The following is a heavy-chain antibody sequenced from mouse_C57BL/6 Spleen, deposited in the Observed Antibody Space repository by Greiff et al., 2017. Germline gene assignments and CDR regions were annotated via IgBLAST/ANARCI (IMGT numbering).Heavy chain of an antibody. CDR3: ARHNYYGSSYRYFDV. CDR2: IWSDGIT. CDR1: GFSLTSYG. V-gene: IGHV2-6-1*01. Sequence: QVQLKESGPGLVAPSQSLSITCTVSGFSLTSYGVHWVRQPPGTGLEWLVVIWSDGITTYNSALKSILSISKDNSKCQVFLKMNSLQTDDTAMYYCARHNYYGSSYRYFDVWGTGTTVTGSS. J-gene: IGHJ1*03. D-gene: IGHD1-1*01.